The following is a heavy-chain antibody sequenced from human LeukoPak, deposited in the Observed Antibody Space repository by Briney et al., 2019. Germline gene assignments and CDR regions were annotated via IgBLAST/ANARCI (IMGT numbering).Heavy chain of an antibody. D-gene: IGHD2-2*01. CDR3: ARDQRYCNSPSCHTAY. V-gene: IGHV3-21*05. CDR1: GFNFNSHT. CDR2: ISSSGNFI. J-gene: IGHJ4*02. Sequence: GGSLRLSCAASGFNFNSHTMHWVRQAPGKGLEWVSDISSSGNFIHYADSVRGRFTISRDNAKNSLYLRMSSLRAEDTAVYYCARDQRYCNSPSCHTAYWGQGTLVIVSS.